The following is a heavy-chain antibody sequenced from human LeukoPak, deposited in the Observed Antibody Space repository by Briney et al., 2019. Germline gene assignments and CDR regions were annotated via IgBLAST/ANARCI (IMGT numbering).Heavy chain of an antibody. D-gene: IGHD2-2*01. V-gene: IGHV3-23*01. CDR1: GFTFSSYA. CDR2: ISGSGGST. CDR3: AKEVANIVVVPAEEYYFDY. J-gene: IGHJ4*02. Sequence: PGGSLRLSCAASGFTFSSYAMSWVRQAPGKGLEWVSAISGSGGSTYYADSVKGRFTISRDNSKNTLYLQMSSLRAEDTAVYYCAKEVANIVVVPAEEYYFDYWGQGTLVTVSS.